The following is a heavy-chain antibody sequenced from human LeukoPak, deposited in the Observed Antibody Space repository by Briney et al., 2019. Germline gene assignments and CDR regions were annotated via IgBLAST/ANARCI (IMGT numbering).Heavy chain of an antibody. V-gene: IGHV4-59*11. Sequence: SSETLSLTCTVSGASITGHYLTWIRQPPGNGLEWIGYISHIGSTNYNPSLKSRVTISVDTSKNQFSLKLTSVTAADTALYYCARDRISINALDMWGQGTMVTVSS. D-gene: IGHD1-14*01. J-gene: IGHJ3*02. CDR2: ISHIGST. CDR3: ARDRISINALDM. CDR1: GASITGHY.